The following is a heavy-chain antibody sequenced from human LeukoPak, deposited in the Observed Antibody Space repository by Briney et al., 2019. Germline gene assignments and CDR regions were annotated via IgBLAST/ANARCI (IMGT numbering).Heavy chain of an antibody. CDR2: ISSSSSTI. D-gene: IGHD2-15*01. CDR1: GFTFSSYS. V-gene: IGHV3-48*01. CDR3: ARDRGPYCSGGSCYNY. J-gene: IGHJ4*02. Sequence: PGGSLRLSCAASGFTFSSYSMNWARQAPGKGLEWVSYISSSSSTIYYADSVKGRFTISRDNAKNSLYLQMNSLRAEGTAVYYCARDRGPYCSGGSCYNYWGQGTLVTVSS.